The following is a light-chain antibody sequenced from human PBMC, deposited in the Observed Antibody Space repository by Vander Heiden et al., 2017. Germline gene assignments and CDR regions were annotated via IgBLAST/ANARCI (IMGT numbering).Light chain of an antibody. CDR2: DAS. J-gene: IGKJ4*01. CDR1: QDIGKY. V-gene: IGKV1-33*01. Sequence: DIQMTQSPSSLSASVGDRVTITCQASQDIGKYLNWYQQKPGKAPKLLIYDASNLETGVPSRFSGSRSGTDFTFTISTLQPEDIATYYCQQDENLPVTFGGGTKVGIK. CDR3: QQDENLPVT.